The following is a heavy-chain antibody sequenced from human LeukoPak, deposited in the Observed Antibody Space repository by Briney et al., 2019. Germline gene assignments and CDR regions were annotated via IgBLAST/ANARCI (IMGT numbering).Heavy chain of an antibody. D-gene: IGHD3-22*01. CDR3: ARASVVVVITETGLFDY. V-gene: IGHV4-61*02. CDR1: GGSISSGGYY. J-gene: IGHJ4*02. Sequence: SETLSLTCTVSGGSISSGGYYWSWIRQPAGKGLEWIGRIYPSGSTNYNPSLKSRVTISVDTSKNQFSLKLSSVTAADTAVYYCARASVVVVITETGLFDYWGQGTLVTVSS. CDR2: IYPSGST.